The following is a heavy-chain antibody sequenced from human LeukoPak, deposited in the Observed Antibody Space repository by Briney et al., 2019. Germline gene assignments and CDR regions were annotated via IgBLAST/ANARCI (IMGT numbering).Heavy chain of an antibody. D-gene: IGHD5-12*01. CDR3: ARHGGESIVAMILHAFDI. V-gene: IGHV4-59*08. J-gene: IGHJ3*02. Sequence: SETLSLTCTVSGGSISSYSWSWIRQPPGKGLEWIGSIYYSGSTNYNPSLKSRVTMSVDTSKNQFSLKMSSMIAADTAVYYCARHGGESIVAMILHAFDIWGQGTMVTVSS. CDR1: GGSISSYS. CDR2: IYYSGST.